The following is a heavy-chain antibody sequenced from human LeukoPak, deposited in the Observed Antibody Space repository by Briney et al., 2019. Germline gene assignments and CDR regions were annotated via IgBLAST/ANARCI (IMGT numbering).Heavy chain of an antibody. CDR3: ARTAEGRYFDWLLIFDY. D-gene: IGHD3-9*01. V-gene: IGHV1-69*01. CDR2: IIPIFGTA. Sequence: SVKVSCKAPGGTFSSYAISWVRQAPGQGLEWMGGIIPIFGTANYAQKFQGRVTITADESTSTAYTELSSLRSEDTAVYYCARTAEGRYFDWLLIFDYWGQGTLVAVSS. CDR1: GGTFSSYA. J-gene: IGHJ4*02.